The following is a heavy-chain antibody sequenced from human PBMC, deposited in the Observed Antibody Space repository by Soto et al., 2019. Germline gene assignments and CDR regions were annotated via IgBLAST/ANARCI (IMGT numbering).Heavy chain of an antibody. V-gene: IGHV3-48*01. CDR1: GFPFSTSS. Sequence: EVQVLESGGGLVQPGGSLRLSCAVSGFPFSTSSMNWVRQAPGKGLEWVSYIGSGSGPTYYADSVKGRFTISRDYAKNSLYVQMDSLRAEDTAVYYCARGLWGSNHYDLESYYSRADHWGQGTRVTVSS. CDR2: IGSGSGPT. D-gene: IGHD3-10*01. J-gene: IGHJ4*02. CDR3: ARGLWGSNHYDLESYYSRADH.